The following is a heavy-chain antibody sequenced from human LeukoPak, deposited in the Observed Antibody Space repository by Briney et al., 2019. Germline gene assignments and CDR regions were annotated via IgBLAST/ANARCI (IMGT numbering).Heavy chain of an antibody. CDR3: GKVRKAVGAFGI. D-gene: IGHD4-23*01. J-gene: IGHJ3*02. CDR2: ISNTGLTT. CDR1: GFTLGIYA. Sequence: PGGSLRLSCAASGFTLGIYAMSWVRQAPGKGLEWVSGISNTGLTTYYIDSVKGRFTISRDSSKNSLNLQMDSLRTDDAAVYYCGKVRKAVGAFGIWGQGIMVTVSS. V-gene: IGHV3-23*01.